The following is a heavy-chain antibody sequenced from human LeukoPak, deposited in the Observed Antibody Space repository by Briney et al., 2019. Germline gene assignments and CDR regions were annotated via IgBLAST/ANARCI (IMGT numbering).Heavy chain of an antibody. CDR3: ARRRDGYNGEFGY. CDR1: GGSISSYY. J-gene: IGHJ4*02. V-gene: IGHV4-59*08. D-gene: IGHD5-24*01. CDR2: IYYSGST. Sequence: SETLSLTYTVSGGSISSYYWSWIRQPPGKGLEWIGYIYYSGSTNYNPSLKSRVTISVDTSKNQFSLKLSSVTAADTAVYYCARRRDGYNGEFGYWGQGTLVTVSS.